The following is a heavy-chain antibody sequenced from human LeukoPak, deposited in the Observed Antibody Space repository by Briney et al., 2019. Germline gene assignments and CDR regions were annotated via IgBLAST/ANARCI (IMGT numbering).Heavy chain of an antibody. V-gene: IGHV4-59*12. CDR2: IYYSGNT. J-gene: IGHJ6*03. CDR3: ARDMPFEDYMDV. D-gene: IGHD2-2*01. CDR1: GGSISGYY. Sequence: PSETLSLTCTVSGGSISGYYWSWIRQPPGKGLEWIGYIYYSGNTNYNPSLRSRVTISVDTSKNQFSLKLSSVTAADTAVYYCARDMPFEDYMDVWGKGTTVTVSS.